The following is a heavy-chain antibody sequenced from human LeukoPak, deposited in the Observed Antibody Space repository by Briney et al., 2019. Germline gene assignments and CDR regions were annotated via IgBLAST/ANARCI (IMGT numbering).Heavy chain of an antibody. Sequence: PSETLSLTCAVYGGSFSGYYWSWIRQPPGKGLEWIGEINHSGSTNYNPSLKSRVTISVDTSKNQFSLKLSSVTAADTAVYYCARVSYYDSSGNRGAFDYWGQGTLVTGTS. CDR3: ARVSYYDSSGNRGAFDY. CDR2: INHSGST. CDR1: GGSFSGYY. D-gene: IGHD3-22*01. J-gene: IGHJ4*02. V-gene: IGHV4-34*01.